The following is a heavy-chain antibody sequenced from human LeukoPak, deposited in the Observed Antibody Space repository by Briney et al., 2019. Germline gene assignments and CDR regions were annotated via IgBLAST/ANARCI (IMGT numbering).Heavy chain of an antibody. V-gene: IGHV4-61*08. J-gene: IGHJ4*02. D-gene: IGHD1-26*01. Sequence: SQTLSLTCAVSGGSISSGGYSWSWIRQHPGKGLEWIGYIYYSGSTNYNPSLKSRVTISVDTSKNQFSLKLSSVTAADTAVYYCARAYSGSYYLGVSYYFDYWGQGTLVTVSS. CDR3: ARAYSGSYYLGVSYYFDY. CDR2: IYYSGST. CDR1: GGSISSGGYS.